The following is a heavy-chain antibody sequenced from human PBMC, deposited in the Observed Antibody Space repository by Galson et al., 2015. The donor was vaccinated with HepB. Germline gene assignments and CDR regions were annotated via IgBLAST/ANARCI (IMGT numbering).Heavy chain of an antibody. J-gene: IGHJ4*02. D-gene: IGHD4/OR15-4a*01. Sequence: SLRLSCAVSGFTFSDYWMHWVRQAPGKGLVWVSRINSRGTTTNYADSVKGRYTISRDNAKDTVYLQINSLTHDDTGIYHCVRGAYDYGDRRLRFDFWGQGTPVSVSS. CDR3: VRGAYDYGDRRLRFDF. CDR2: INSRGTTT. V-gene: IGHV3-74*01. CDR1: GFTFSDYW.